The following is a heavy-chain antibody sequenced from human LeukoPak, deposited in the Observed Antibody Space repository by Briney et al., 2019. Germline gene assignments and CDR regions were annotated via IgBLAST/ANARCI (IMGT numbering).Heavy chain of an antibody. V-gene: IGHV3-23*01. CDR1: GFTVSSNY. CDR3: AKGPYYYGSGSIDY. D-gene: IGHD3-10*01. Sequence: GGSLRLSCAASGFTVSSNYMSWVRQAPGKGLEWVSAISGSGGSTYYADSVKGRFTISRDNSKNTLYLQMNSLRAEDTAVYYCAKGPYYYGSGSIDYWGQGTLVTVSS. J-gene: IGHJ4*02. CDR2: ISGSGGST.